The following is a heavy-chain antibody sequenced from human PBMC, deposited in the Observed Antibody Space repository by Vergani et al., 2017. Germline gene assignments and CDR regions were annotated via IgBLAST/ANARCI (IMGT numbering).Heavy chain of an antibody. CDR3: AKHFRGWGIDY. D-gene: IGHD3-16*01. V-gene: IGHV3-30*02. CDR1: GFTLSNYV. CDR2: IQFDGSNQ. Sequence: QVQLVESGGGVVQRGGSLRLSCATSGFTLSNYVMQWIRQGPGKGLEFVAFIQFDGSNQYYADSVKGRFTLSRDFSKNTLYLQMNSLRTDDTATYYCAKHFRGWGIDYWGQGTQVIVSS. J-gene: IGHJ4*02.